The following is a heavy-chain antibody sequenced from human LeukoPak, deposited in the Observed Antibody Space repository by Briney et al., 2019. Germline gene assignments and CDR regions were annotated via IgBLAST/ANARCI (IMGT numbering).Heavy chain of an antibody. V-gene: IGHV1-8*01. Sequence: GASVKVSCKASGYTFTNFDINWVRQATGQGLEWMGWMNPYNGDTGYAQKFQGRVTITRDTSTNTAYMEMSGLTSEDTAVFYCTRGQWGSYGSWYFDYWGQGTLVTVSS. CDR2: MNPYNGDT. D-gene: IGHD3-16*02. CDR3: TRGQWGSYGSWYFDY. CDR1: GYTFTNFD. J-gene: IGHJ4*02.